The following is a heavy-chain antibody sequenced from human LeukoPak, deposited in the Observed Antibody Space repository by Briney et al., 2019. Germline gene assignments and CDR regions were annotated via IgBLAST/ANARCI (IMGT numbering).Heavy chain of an antibody. D-gene: IGHD4-17*01. CDR2: FDPEDGET. Sequence: GASVKVSCKVSGYSLTDLSLHWVRQAPGKRLEWMGGFDPEDGETIYAQKFQGRLSMTEDTSKDTGYMELRTLRSEDTALYYCAKSHGDYGLLDYWGQGTLVTVSS. CDR1: GYSLTDLS. J-gene: IGHJ4*02. CDR3: AKSHGDYGLLDY. V-gene: IGHV1-24*01.